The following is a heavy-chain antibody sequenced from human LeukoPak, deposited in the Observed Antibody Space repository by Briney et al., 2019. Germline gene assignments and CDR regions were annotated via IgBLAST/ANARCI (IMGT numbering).Heavy chain of an antibody. J-gene: IGHJ5*02. D-gene: IGHD3-10*01. V-gene: IGHV4-34*01. CDR1: GGSLSGYY. Sequence: PSETLSLTCAVYGGSLSGYYWSWIRQPPGKGLEWIGEINHSGSTNYNPSLKSRVTISVDTSKNQFSLKLSSVTAADTAVYYCARGPLGVLPWGQGTLVTVSS. CDR2: INHSGST. CDR3: ARGPLGVLP.